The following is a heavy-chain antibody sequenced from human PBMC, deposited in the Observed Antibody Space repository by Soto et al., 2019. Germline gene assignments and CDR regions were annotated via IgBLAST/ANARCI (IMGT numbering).Heavy chain of an antibody. CDR3: AKVGGCSGGSCYSVRLSLSGYYYGMDV. J-gene: IGHJ6*02. V-gene: IGHV3-21*05. CDR2: IQSVSNHI. CDR1: GFIFGSYS. Sequence: GGSLRLSCAASGFIFGSYSMNWVRQAPGKGLEWLSYIQSVSNHIGYADSVKGRFTISRDNSKNTMYLQMNRLRAEDTAVYYCAKVGGCSGGSCYSVRLSLSGYYYGMDVWGQGTTVTVSS. D-gene: IGHD2-15*01.